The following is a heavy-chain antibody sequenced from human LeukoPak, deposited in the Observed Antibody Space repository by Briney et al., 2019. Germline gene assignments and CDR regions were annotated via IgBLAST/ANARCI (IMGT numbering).Heavy chain of an antibody. CDR1: GGSITSYY. D-gene: IGHD1-26*01. CDR2: VYYSGIT. V-gene: IGHV4-59*08. CDR3: ARHAIYSGGYSYWFDP. J-gene: IGHJ5*02. Sequence: SETLSLTCTVSGGSITSYYWSWIRQPPGKGLKWIAFVYYSGITNYNPSLKSRASISVATSKNLCSLRLSSVTAADTAVYYCARHAIYSGGYSYWFDPWGLGTLVTVSS.